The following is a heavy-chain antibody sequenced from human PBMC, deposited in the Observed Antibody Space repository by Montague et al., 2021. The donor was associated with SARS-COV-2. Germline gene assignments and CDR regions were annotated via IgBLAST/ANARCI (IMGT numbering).Heavy chain of an antibody. V-gene: IGHV3-74*01. Sequence: SLRLSCAASGFTFSNYWMNWVRQAPGKGLEWVSRINSSGSNTYYADSVKGRFTISRDNAKNTLYLQMTSLRDEDTAVYYCARPTPGTDGLDVWGPGTTVTVSS. J-gene: IGHJ6*02. CDR3: ARPTPGTDGLDV. CDR2: INSSGSNT. CDR1: GFTFSNYW. D-gene: IGHD1-1*01.